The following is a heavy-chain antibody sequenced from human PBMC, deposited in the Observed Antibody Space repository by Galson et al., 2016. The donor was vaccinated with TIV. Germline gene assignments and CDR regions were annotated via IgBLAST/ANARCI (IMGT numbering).Heavy chain of an antibody. CDR1: GFTFNNYA. Sequence: SLRLSCATSGFTFNNYAMTWVRQAPGKGLEWVSDIAGSGGVKSYADSVKGRFTISRDNSKNTLYLHMESLRAEDTALYYCARVGVYEGYAFDMWGQGTMVSVSS. CDR3: ARVGVYEGYAFDM. J-gene: IGHJ3*02. V-gene: IGHV3-23*01. CDR2: IAGSGGVK. D-gene: IGHD5/OR15-5a*01.